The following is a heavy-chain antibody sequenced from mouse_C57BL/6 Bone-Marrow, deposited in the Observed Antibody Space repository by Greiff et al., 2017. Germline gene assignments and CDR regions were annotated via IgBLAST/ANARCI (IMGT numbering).Heavy chain of an antibody. CDR3: ERPPYYGSRAWCAY. CDR2: LRNKANGYTT. D-gene: IGHD1-1*01. CDR1: GFTFTDYY. J-gene: IGHJ3*01. V-gene: IGHV7-3*01. Sequence: EVNLVESGGGLVQPGGSLRLSCAASGFTFTDYYMSWFRPPPGKALEWLGFLRNKANGYTTESSASVKGRFTISRDNSQSILYLQMNALLSEDSATYSCERPPYYGSRAWCAYWGQGTLVTVSA.